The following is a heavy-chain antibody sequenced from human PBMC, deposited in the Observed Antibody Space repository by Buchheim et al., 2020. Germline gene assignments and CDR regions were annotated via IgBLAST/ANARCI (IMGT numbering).Heavy chain of an antibody. D-gene: IGHD3-16*01. J-gene: IGHJ4*02. CDR2: INHSGST. CDR1: GGSFSGYY. V-gene: IGHV4-34*01. CDR3: ARATEGLRYFDY. Sequence: QVQLQQWGAGLLKPSETLSLTCAVYGGSFSGYYWSWIRQPPGKGLEWIGEINHSGSTNYNPSLKSRVTISLDTSKNQFPLKLSSVTVADTAVYYCARATEGLRYFDYWGQGTL.